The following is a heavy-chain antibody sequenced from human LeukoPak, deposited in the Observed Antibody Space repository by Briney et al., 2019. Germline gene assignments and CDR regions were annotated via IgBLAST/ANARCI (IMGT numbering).Heavy chain of an antibody. J-gene: IGHJ4*02. CDR3: GIRDTSDYYVF. V-gene: IGHV3-21*04. CDR2: ISSGSSYI. D-gene: IGHD3-22*01. CDR1: AFTFSSYS. Sequence: GGSLRLSCAASAFTFSSYSMNWVRQAPGKGLEWVSSISSGSSYIYYADSVKGRFTISRDNAKNSLYLQMNSLRADDTAVYYCGIRDTSDYYVFWGQGTLVTVSS.